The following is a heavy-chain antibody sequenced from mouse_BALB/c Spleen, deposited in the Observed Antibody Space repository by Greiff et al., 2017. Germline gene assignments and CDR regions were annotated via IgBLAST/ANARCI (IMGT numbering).Heavy chain of an antibody. Sequence: EVQLVESGPGLVKPSQSLSLTCTVTGYSITSDYAWNWIRQFPGNKLEWMGYISYSGSTSYNPSLKSRISITRDTSKNQFFLQLNSVTTEDTATYYCASSRYAWFAYWGQGTLVTVSA. CDR2: ISYSGST. V-gene: IGHV3-2*02. CDR1: GYSITSDYA. CDR3: ASSRYAWFAY. J-gene: IGHJ3*01. D-gene: IGHD2-12*01.